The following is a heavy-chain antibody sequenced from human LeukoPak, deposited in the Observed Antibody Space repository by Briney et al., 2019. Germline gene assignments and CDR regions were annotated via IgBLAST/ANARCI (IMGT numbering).Heavy chain of an antibody. CDR1: GFTFSSYS. J-gene: IGHJ3*02. CDR3: AREPIAAAGSDAFDI. Sequence: GGSLRLSCAASGFTFSSYSMNWVRQAPGKGLEWVSYISSSSSSTIYYADSVKGRFTISRDNAKNSLYLQMNSLRAEDTAVYYCAREPIAAAGSDAFDIWGQGTMVTVSS. V-gene: IGHV3-48*04. CDR2: ISSSSSSTI. D-gene: IGHD6-13*01.